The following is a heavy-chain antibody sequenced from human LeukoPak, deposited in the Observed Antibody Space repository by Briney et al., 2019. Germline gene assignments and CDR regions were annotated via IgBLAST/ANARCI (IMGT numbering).Heavy chain of an antibody. CDR3: AKDRFLEWLSQYYFDY. J-gene: IGHJ4*02. CDR1: GFTFSSYA. Sequence: PGGSLRLSCAASGFTFSSYAMSWVRQAPGKGLEWVSAISGSGGSTYYADSVKGRFTISRDNSKNTLYLQMNSLRAEDTAVYYCAKDRFLEWLSQYYFDYWGQGTLVTVSS. CDR2: ISGSGGST. V-gene: IGHV3-23*01. D-gene: IGHD3-3*01.